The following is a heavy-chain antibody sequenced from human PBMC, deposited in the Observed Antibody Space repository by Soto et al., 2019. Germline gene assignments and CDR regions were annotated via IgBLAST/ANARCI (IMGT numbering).Heavy chain of an antibody. CDR1: GYSVSSSDYY. D-gene: IGHD2-15*01. CDR3: APLSVSLSGPYGIHV. Sequence: PSETLSLTCSVSGYSVSSSDYYWAWIRQPPGKGLEWIGSMLYSGRTYYNPSLKSRVTLSVDTSKNQFSVSLNSVTASDTAVYYCAPLSVSLSGPYGIHVWGQGTTVTVSS. V-gene: IGHV4-39*01. J-gene: IGHJ6*02. CDR2: MLYSGRT.